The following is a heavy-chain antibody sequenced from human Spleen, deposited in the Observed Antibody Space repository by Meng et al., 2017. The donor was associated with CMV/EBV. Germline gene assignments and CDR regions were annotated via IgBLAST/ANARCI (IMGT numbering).Heavy chain of an antibody. CDR2: ISYDGSNK. J-gene: IGHJ5*02. CDR1: GFTFSSYA. D-gene: IGHD6-19*01. V-gene: IGHV3-30-3*01. Sequence: QVQLVESGXGVVQPXRSLRLXXXASGFTFSSYAMHWVRQAPGKGLEWVAVISYDGSNKYYADPVKGRFTISRDNSKNTLYLQMNSLRAEDTAVYYCAKDPYSSGWFGFDTWGQGTLVTVSS. CDR3: AKDPYSSGWFGFDT.